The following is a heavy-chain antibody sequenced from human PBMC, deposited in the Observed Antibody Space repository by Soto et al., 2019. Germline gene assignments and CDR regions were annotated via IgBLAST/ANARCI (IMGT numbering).Heavy chain of an antibody. CDR1: GFTFTNAW. CDR2: IKSKTDGGTT. J-gene: IGHJ4*01. V-gene: IGHV3-15*07. CDR3: TTDSYSTIIIVRFDY. Sequence: GSLRLSCAASGFTFTNAWINWVRQAPGKGLEWVGRIKSKTDGGTTDYAEPVKGRFAISRDDSNNMVYLQMNSLKIEDTAVYYCTTDSYSTIIIVRFDYWGHGTLVTGSS. D-gene: IGHD3-22*01.